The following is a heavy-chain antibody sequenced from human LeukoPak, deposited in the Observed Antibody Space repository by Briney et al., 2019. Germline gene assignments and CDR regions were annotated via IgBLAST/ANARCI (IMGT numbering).Heavy chain of an antibody. V-gene: IGHV1-2*02. J-gene: IGHJ5*02. CDR3: AGDRSITMRVVVTPVS. D-gene: IGHD3-22*01. CDR2: MNPNRCGA. CDR1: GYTFTGYL. Sequence: GGSVRVSCKASGYTFTGYLMYWVRQAPGQGLEWMGWMNPNRCGANYAQQFQGRVTMTRDTSISTAYMELSRLRCDDTAVYYCAGDRSITMRVVVTPVSWGEGTLVTVSP.